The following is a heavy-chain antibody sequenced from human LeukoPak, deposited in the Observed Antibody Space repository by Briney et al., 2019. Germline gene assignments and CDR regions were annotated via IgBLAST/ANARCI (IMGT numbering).Heavy chain of an antibody. CDR1: GGSISSYY. V-gene: IGHV4-59*08. Sequence: SETLSLTCTVSGGSISSYYWSWIRQPPGKGLEWIGYIYYSGSTNYNPSLNSRVTISVGTSKNQFSLKLSSVTAADTAVYYCARQGYYDTGGQLFDYWGQGTLVTVSS. CDR3: ARQGYYDTGGQLFDY. J-gene: IGHJ4*02. D-gene: IGHD3-22*01. CDR2: IYYSGST.